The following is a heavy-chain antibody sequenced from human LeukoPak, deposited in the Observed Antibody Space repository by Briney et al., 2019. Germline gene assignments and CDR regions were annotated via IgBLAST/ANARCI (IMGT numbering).Heavy chain of an antibody. V-gene: IGHV3-7*01. CDR1: GFTFSSYA. CDR3: ARVTGIAVAGSSCFDY. J-gene: IGHJ4*02. D-gene: IGHD6-19*01. CDR2: IKQDGSEK. Sequence: PGRSLRLSCAASGFTFSSYAMHWVRQAPGKGLEWVANIKQDGSEKYYVDSVKGRFTISRDNAKNSLYLQMNSLRAEDTAVYYCARVTGIAVAGSSCFDYWGQGTLVTVSS.